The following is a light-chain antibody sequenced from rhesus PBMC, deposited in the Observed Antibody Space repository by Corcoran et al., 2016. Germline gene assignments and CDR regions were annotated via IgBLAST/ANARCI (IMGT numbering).Light chain of an antibody. V-gene: IGKV2-78*01. J-gene: IGKJ2*01. CDR1: QSLPPSDGYTY. CDR2: LGS. CDR3: MESTQLPPR. Sequence: DIVMTQTPLSLPFTPGEPASISCSSSQSLPPSDGYTYLDWYLQKPGHSPQLLIYLGSNRAAGVPDSVSGSGSGTEFTLKISRGEADSVGIYCGMESTQLPPRFSQGTKVEVK.